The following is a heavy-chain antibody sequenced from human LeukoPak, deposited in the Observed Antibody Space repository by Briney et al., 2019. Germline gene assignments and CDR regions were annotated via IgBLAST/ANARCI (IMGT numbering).Heavy chain of an antibody. CDR2: ISAYNGNT. Sequence: ASVKVSCKASGYTFTSYGISWVRQAPGQGLEWMGWISAYNGNTNYAQKLQGRVTMTTDTSTSTAYMELRSLRSDDTAVYYCARVTLSGYCSGGSCYHYFDYWGQGTLSPSPQ. J-gene: IGHJ4*02. V-gene: IGHV1-18*01. CDR1: GYTFTSYG. CDR3: ARVTLSGYCSGGSCYHYFDY. D-gene: IGHD2-15*01.